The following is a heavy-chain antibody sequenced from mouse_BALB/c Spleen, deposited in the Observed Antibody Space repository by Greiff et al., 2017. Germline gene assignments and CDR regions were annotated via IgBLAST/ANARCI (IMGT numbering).Heavy chain of an antibody. CDR1: GFTFSSYT. J-gene: IGHJ3*01. CDR3: SSDRDGNHAWFDY. Sequence: EVKLVESGGGLVQPGGSLKLSCAASGFTFSSYTMSWVRQTPEKRLEWVAYISNGGGSTYYPDTVKGRFTISRDNAKNTLYLQMSSLKSEDTAMYFYSSDRDGNHAWFDYWGQGTLVTVSA. D-gene: IGHD2-1*01. V-gene: IGHV5-12-2*01. CDR2: ISNGGGST.